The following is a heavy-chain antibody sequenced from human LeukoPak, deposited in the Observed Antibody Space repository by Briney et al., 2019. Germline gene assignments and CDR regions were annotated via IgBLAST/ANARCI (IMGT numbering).Heavy chain of an antibody. CDR2: TYYRSKWYN. J-gene: IGHJ3*02. CDR3: VRDPTGTAATSDAFDI. D-gene: IGHD1-7*01. V-gene: IGHV6-1*01. Sequence: SQTLSLTCAISGDSVSSNSAAWNWIRQSPSRGLEWLGRTYYRSKWYNDYAVSVKSRITINPDTSKSQFSLKLSSVTAADTAVYYCVRDPTGTAATSDAFDIWGQGTMVTVSS. CDR1: GDSVSSNSAA.